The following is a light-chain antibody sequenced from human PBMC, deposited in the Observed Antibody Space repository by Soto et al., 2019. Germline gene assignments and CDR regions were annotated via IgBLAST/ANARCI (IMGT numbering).Light chain of an antibody. Sequence: QSALTQPASVSGSPGQSITISCTGTSSDVGGYNYVSWYQQLPGKAPKLMIYEVSNRPSAVSNRFSGSKSGNRASLTISGLHAADEADYYCSSYTSSSTRVFGGGTKVTVL. J-gene: IGLJ3*02. CDR1: SSDVGGYNY. V-gene: IGLV2-14*01. CDR3: SSYTSSSTRV. CDR2: EVS.